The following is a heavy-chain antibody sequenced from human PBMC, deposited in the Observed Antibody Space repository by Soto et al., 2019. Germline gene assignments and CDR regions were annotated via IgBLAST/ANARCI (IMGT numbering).Heavy chain of an antibody. V-gene: IGHV4-31*03. Sequence: QVQLQESGPRLVKPSQTLSLTCTVSSGSISSGDYYWSWIRQHPGRGLEWIGFIYHKGSTFYNPSPNXRXAXXLDTSKKQFSLELDSVTAADTAVYYCARGELWWDSWGQGILVTVSS. CDR1: SGSISSGDYY. CDR2: IYHKGST. J-gene: IGHJ4*02. D-gene: IGHD2-21*01. CDR3: ARGELWWDS.